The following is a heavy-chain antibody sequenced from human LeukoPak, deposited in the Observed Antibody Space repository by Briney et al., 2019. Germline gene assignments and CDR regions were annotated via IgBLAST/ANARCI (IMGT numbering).Heavy chain of an antibody. CDR3: ARDDGPYCSSTSCPPLGMDV. J-gene: IGHJ6*02. CDR1: GGTFSSYA. CDR2: IIPIFGTA. Sequence: SVKVSCKASGGTFSSYAISWVRQAPGQGLEWMGGIIPIFGTANYAQKFQGRVTITADESTSTAYMELSSLRSEDTAVYYCARDDGPYCSSTSCPPLGMDVWGQGTTVTVSS. V-gene: IGHV1-69*13. D-gene: IGHD2-2*01.